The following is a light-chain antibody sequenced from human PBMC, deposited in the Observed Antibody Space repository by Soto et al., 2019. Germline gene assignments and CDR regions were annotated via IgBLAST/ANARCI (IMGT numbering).Light chain of an antibody. V-gene: IGKV3-20*01. Sequence: EIMGTQSPGTLSLSPGERATLSCRASQTISSSDLAWYQQKPGQAPRHLIFGPSSRAPDNPDRFSGSRSGTDFTRTKSSMDAERFAVYSCQVCASSPPKYSLGPWTKLEI. CDR1: QTISSSD. CDR2: GPS. CDR3: QVCASSPPKYS. J-gene: IGKJ2*01.